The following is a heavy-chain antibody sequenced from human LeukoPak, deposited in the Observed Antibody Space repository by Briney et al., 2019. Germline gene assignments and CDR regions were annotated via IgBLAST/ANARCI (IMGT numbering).Heavy chain of an antibody. V-gene: IGHV4-34*01. J-gene: IGHJ3*02. D-gene: IGHD3-3*01. CDR1: GGSFSGYY. CDR2: INHSGST. CDR3: AGRDYDFWSGYDAFDI. Sequence: PSETLSLTCAVYGGSFSGYYWSWIRQPPGKGLEWIGEINHSGSTNYNPSLKSRVTMSVDTSKNQFSLKLSSVTAADTAVYYCAGRDYDFWSGYDAFDIWGQGTMVTVSS.